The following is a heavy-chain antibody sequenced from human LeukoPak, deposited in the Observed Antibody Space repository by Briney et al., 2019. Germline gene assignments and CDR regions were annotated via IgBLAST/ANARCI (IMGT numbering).Heavy chain of an antibody. CDR2: IYYSGST. J-gene: IGHJ4*02. Sequence: SETLSLTCTVSGGSISSYYWSWIRQPPGKGLEWIGYIYYSGSTNYNPSLKSRVTISVETSKNQFSLKLSSVTAADTAVYYCARELAQEQWLVLPFYWGQGALVTVSS. CDR1: GGSISSYY. V-gene: IGHV4-59*08. CDR3: ARELAQEQWLVLPFY. D-gene: IGHD6-19*01.